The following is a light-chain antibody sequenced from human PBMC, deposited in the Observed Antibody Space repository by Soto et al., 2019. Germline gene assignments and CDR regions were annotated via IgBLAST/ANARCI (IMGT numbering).Light chain of an antibody. V-gene: IGKV4-1*01. Sequence: DIVMTQSPDSLAVSLGERATINCKSSQSGLLTSYNKNYLAWYQQKPGQPPKVLISWASTRESGVPDRFSGSGHVTDFTLTITSLQAEDVAVYYCQQYYTTLTCGGGTEVVIK. CDR2: WAS. CDR3: QQYYTTLT. J-gene: IGKJ4*01. CDR1: QSGLLTSYNKNY.